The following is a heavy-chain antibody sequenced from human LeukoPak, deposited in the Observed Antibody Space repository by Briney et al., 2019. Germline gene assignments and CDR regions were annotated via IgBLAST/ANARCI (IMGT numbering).Heavy chain of an antibody. J-gene: IGHJ4*02. CDR3: ARGAVITPPFDY. Sequence: SETLSLTCAVYGGSFSGYYWSWIRQPPGKGLEWIGEINHSGSTNYNPSLKSRVTISVDTSKNQFSLKLSSETAADTAVYYCARGAVITPPFDYWGQGTLVTVSS. CDR1: GGSFSGYY. V-gene: IGHV4-34*01. D-gene: IGHD3-16*01. CDR2: INHSGST.